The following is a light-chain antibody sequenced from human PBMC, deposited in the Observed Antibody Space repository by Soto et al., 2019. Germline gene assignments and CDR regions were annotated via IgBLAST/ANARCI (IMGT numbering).Light chain of an antibody. CDR1: QGISSA. CDR2: DAS. Sequence: IPMTQSPSSVSASVGDRVTITCRASQGISSALAWYQQKPGKVPKLLIYDASSLESGVPSRFSGSGSGTDFTLTITSLQPEDFATYYCQQANSISITFGQGTRLEIK. CDR3: QQANSISIT. V-gene: IGKV1-13*02. J-gene: IGKJ5*01.